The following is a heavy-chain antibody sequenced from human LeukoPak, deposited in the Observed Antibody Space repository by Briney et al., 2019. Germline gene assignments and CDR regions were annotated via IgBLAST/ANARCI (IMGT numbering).Heavy chain of an antibody. D-gene: IGHD2-2*01. J-gene: IGHJ6*02. V-gene: IGHV1-18*01. Sequence: GASVKVSCKASGYTFTSYGIIWVRQAPGQGLEWMGWISAYNGNTNYAQKLQGRVTMTTDTSTSTAYMELRSLRSDDTAVYYCASRYCSSTSCYGSYYYYGMDVWGQGTTVTVSS. CDR2: ISAYNGNT. CDR3: ASRYCSSTSCYGSYYYYGMDV. CDR1: GYTFTSYG.